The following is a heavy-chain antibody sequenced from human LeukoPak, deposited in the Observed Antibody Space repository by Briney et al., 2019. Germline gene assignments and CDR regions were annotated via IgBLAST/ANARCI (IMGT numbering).Heavy chain of an antibody. V-gene: IGHV4-61*02. CDR2: IYTSGST. Sequence: PSQTLSLTCTVSGGSISSGSYYWSWIRQPAGKGLEWIGRIYTSGSTNYNPSLKSRVTISVDTSKNQFSLKLSSVTAADTAVYYCARDAGITIFGVVLYFDYWGQGTLVTVSS. J-gene: IGHJ4*02. D-gene: IGHD3-3*01. CDR3: ARDAGITIFGVVLYFDY. CDR1: GGSISSGSYY.